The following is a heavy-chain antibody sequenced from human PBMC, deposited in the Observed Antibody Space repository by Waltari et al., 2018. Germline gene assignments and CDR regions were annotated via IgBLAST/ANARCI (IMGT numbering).Heavy chain of an antibody. Sequence: QVQLVESGGGVVQPGRSLRLSCAASGFTVESYGMHWVRQAPGKGLEWVAVISYDGSNKYYADSVKGRFTISRDNSKNTLYLQMNSLRAEDTAVYYCARTPIAAADPYYFDYWGQGTLVTVSS. CDR1: GFTVESYG. V-gene: IGHV3-30*03. J-gene: IGHJ4*02. CDR3: ARTPIAAADPYYFDY. CDR2: ISYDGSNK. D-gene: IGHD6-13*01.